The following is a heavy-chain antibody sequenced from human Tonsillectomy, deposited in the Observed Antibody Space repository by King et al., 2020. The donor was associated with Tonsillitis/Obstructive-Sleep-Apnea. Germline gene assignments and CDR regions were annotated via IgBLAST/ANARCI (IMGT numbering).Heavy chain of an antibody. CDR2: ISHSGST. D-gene: IGHD2-15*01. CDR1: GGSFSGYY. V-gene: IGHV4-34*01. Sequence: VQLPQWGAGLLKPSETLSLPCAVYGGSFSGYYWTWIRQPPGKGLEWIGEISHSGSTNYNPSLKSRVTISVDTSKNQFSLKLSSVTAADTAVYYCARAIVVVTTDYYMDVSGKGTTVTVSS. J-gene: IGHJ6*03. CDR3: ARAIVVVTTDYYMDV.